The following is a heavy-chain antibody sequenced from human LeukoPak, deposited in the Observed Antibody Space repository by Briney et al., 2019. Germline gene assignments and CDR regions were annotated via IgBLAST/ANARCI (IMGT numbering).Heavy chain of an antibody. Sequence: SETLSLTCTVSGGSITSGTYYWGWIRQPPGKGLEWIGCIYYSASTWYNPSLKSRVIVSVDTSKNQFSLKLSSVTAADTAVYYCARHSPILVGTTYNWFDPWGQGTLVTVSS. V-gene: IGHV4-39*01. CDR2: IYYSAST. CDR1: GGSITSGTYY. D-gene: IGHD1-26*01. J-gene: IGHJ5*02. CDR3: ARHSPILVGTTYNWFDP.